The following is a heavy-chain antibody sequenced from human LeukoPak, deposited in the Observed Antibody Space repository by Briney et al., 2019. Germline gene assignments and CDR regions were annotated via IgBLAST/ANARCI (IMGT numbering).Heavy chain of an antibody. Sequence: ASVKVSCKASGGTFSTYSITWVRQAPGQRLEWMGWINAGNSNRKYSQKFQDRVTITRETSATTAYMELNSLTSEDTAVYYCARVSDDSGWNFDFWGQGTLVTVSS. D-gene: IGHD6-19*01. V-gene: IGHV1-3*01. CDR2: INAGNSNR. CDR3: ARVSDDSGWNFDF. J-gene: IGHJ4*02. CDR1: GGTFSTYS.